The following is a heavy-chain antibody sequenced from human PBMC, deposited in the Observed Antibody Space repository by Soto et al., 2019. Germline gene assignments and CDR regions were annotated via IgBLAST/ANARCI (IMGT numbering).Heavy chain of an antibody. CDR2: ISYDGSNK. J-gene: IGHJ6*02. CDR3: AREAMVRGVISYYYYYYGMDV. D-gene: IGHD3-10*01. V-gene: IGHV3-30-3*01. CDR1: GFTFSSYA. Sequence: GGSLRLSCAASGFTFSSYAMHWVRQAPGKGLEWVAVISYDGSNKYYADSVKGRFTISRDNSKNTLYLQMNSLRAEDTAVYYCAREAMVRGVISYYYYYYGMDVWGQGTTVTVS.